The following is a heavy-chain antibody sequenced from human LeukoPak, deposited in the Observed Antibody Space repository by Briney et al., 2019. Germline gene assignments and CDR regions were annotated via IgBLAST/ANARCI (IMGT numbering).Heavy chain of an antibody. J-gene: IGHJ3*02. CDR1: GYTFTGYY. D-gene: IGHD4-17*01. Sequence: ASVKVSCKASGYTFTGYYMHWVRQAPGQGLEWMGWIDPNSGGTNYAQKFQGRVTMTRDTSINTAYVQLSRLRSDDTAVYYCARDSGYGDGDDALDIWGQGTMVTVSS. V-gene: IGHV1-2*02. CDR3: ARDSGYGDGDDALDI. CDR2: IDPNSGGT.